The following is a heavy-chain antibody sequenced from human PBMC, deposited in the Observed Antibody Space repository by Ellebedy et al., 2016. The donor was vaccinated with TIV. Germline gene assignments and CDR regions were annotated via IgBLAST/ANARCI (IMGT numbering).Heavy chain of an antibody. V-gene: IGHV4-4*02. Sequence: SETLSLXXAVSGGSITSSAYWSWVRQPPGEGLEWIGEIFHRGNTKYNPSLMSRVTISVDKSKNHFSLRLNSVTAADTAVYYCARSSGYFSLDYWGQGTLVTVSS. CDR3: ARSSGYFSLDY. D-gene: IGHD3-22*01. CDR2: IFHRGNT. J-gene: IGHJ4*02. CDR1: GGSITSSAY.